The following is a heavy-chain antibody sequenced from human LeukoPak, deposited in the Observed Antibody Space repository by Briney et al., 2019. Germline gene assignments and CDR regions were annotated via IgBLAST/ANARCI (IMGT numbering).Heavy chain of an antibody. D-gene: IGHD2-2*01. CDR3: ARDLTDCSSTSCFYYMDV. Sequence: PGGSLRLSCAASGFTFSRYWMNWVRQAPGRGLEWVANIKPDGSETYYVDSVKGRFTISRDNAKDSLYLQMNSLRAEDTAVYYCARDLTDCSSTSCFYYMDVWGKGTTVTVSS. CDR2: IKPDGSET. V-gene: IGHV3-7*01. CDR1: GFTFSRYW. J-gene: IGHJ6*03.